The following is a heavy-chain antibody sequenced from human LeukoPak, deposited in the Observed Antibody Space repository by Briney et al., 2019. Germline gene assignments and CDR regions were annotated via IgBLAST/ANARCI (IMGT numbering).Heavy chain of an antibody. CDR3: AKDQEYCTTTTCYLGMDV. CDR2: ISGSGGIT. V-gene: IGHV3-23*01. D-gene: IGHD2-2*01. J-gene: IGHJ6*02. CDR1: GFTFSSYA. Sequence: GGSLRLSCAASGFTFSSYAMSWVRQAPGKGLEWVSAISGSGGITYYADSVKGRFTISRDNSKNTLYLQMNSLRAEDTAVYYCAKDQEYCTTTTCYLGMDVWGQGTTVTVSS.